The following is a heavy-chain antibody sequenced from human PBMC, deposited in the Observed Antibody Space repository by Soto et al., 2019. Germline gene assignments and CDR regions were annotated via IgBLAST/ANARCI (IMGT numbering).Heavy chain of an antibody. V-gene: IGHV3-33*01. J-gene: IGHJ5*02. CDR2: IWSDGSNK. Sequence: QVQLVESGGGVVQPGRSLSLSCAASGFTFSNYAIHWVRQAPGKGLEWVSVIWSDGSNKYYTDSVKGRFNISRDNSKNTVHLQMNSLRAEDTAVYYCAGDQTGSYPYNWFDPWGQGTLVTVSS. CDR3: AGDQTGSYPYNWFDP. D-gene: IGHD1-26*01. CDR1: GFTFSNYA.